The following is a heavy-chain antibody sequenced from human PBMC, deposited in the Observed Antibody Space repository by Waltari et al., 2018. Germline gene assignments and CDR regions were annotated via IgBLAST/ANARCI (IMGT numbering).Heavy chain of an antibody. CDR1: GYSISSGYY. V-gene: IGHV4-38-2*02. D-gene: IGHD6-6*01. Sequence: QVQLQESGPGLVKPSETLSLNCTVSGYSISSGYYWGWIRQPPGKGLELIGSLYHSGSTYYNPSLKSRVPISVGPSKYLFSLKRSSVTAADTSVYYCARVFSSSFDYLGQGTLVTVSS. CDR2: LYHSGST. J-gene: IGHJ4*02. CDR3: ARVFSSSFDY.